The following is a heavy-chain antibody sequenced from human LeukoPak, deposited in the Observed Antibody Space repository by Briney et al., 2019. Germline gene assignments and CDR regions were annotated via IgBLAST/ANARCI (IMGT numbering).Heavy chain of an antibody. CDR3: ARLRGGIYSSRDAFDI. J-gene: IGHJ3*02. V-gene: IGHV1-18*04. CDR1: SHTLTPTH. Sequence: SCRASSHTLTPTHTSPVRQPPAQPPKSHAWISPYNGDTKYAQELQGRLTVTTDTSTSTAYMELRSLRSDDTAVYYCARLRGGIYSSRDAFDIWGQGTMVTVSS. CDR2: ISPYNGDT. D-gene: IGHD6-19*01.